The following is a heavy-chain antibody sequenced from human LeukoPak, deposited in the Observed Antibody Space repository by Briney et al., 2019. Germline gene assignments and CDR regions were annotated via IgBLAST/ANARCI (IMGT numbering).Heavy chain of an antibody. D-gene: IGHD6-19*01. Sequence: SETLSLTCTVSGGSISSYYWSWIRQPPGEGLEWIGYIYYSGSTNYNPSLKSRVTISVDTSKNQFSLKLSSVTAADTAVYYCARDREGRGSGWLFDYWGQGTLVTVSS. CDR1: GGSISSYY. CDR3: ARDREGRGSGWLFDY. CDR2: IYYSGST. V-gene: IGHV4-59*01. J-gene: IGHJ4*02.